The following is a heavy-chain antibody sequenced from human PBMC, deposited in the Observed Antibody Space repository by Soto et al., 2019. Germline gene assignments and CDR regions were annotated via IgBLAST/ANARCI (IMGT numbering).Heavy chain of an antibody. J-gene: IGHJ6*03. V-gene: IGHV3-74*01. CDR2: IITDGSST. CDR1: GFSFSIYW. CDR3: ATGLSTRGYNMDA. Sequence: EVQLVESGGGLVQPGGSLILSCAASGFSFSIYWMHWVRQAPGKGLVWVSRIITDGSSTSYADSVKGRFTISRDNAKNTLYLQMNSLRAEDTAVYYYATGLSTRGYNMDAWGKGTTVTVSS. D-gene: IGHD1-26*01.